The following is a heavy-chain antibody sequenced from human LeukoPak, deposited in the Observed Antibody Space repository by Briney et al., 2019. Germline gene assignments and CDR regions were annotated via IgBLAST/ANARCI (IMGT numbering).Heavy chain of an antibody. J-gene: IGHJ6*02. Sequence: ASVKVSCKASGGTFSSYAISWVRQAPGQGLEWMGRIIPILGIANYAHKFQGRVTITADKSTSTAYMELSSLRSEDTAVYYCARDLVNYDILTGQHYYYYYGMDVWGQGTTVTVSS. CDR1: GGTFSSYA. CDR3: ARDLVNYDILTGQHYYYYYGMDV. V-gene: IGHV1-69*04. CDR2: IIPILGIA. D-gene: IGHD3-9*01.